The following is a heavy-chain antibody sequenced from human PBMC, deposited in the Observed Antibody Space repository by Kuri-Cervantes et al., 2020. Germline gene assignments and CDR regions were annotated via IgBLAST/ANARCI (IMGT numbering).Heavy chain of an antibody. Sequence: GSLRLSCAVSGGSISSSNWWSWVRQPPGKGLEWIGSIYYSGSTYYNPSLKSRVTISVDTSKNQFSLKLSSVTAADTAVYYCARAAGTYAFDIWGQGTMVTVSS. CDR3: ARAAGTYAFDI. CDR1: GGSISSSNW. V-gene: IGHV4-4*02. CDR2: IYYSGST. J-gene: IGHJ3*02. D-gene: IGHD6-19*01.